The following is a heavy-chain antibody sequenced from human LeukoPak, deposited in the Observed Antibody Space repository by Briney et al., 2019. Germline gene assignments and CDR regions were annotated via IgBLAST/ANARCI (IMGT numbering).Heavy chain of an antibody. V-gene: IGHV1-69*13. CDR3: AKGLEITMIRGVRGYYDYAMDV. Sequence: SEKVCCKASGGTRSSYPISWVRQAPGQGLESMGGIIPFFGIVDYAQKFQARVTITADESTSTAYMELISLRSEDMAVYYCAKGLEITMIRGVRGYYDYAMDVWGKGTTVTVSS. CDR2: IIPFFGIV. J-gene: IGHJ6*04. CDR1: GGTRSSYP. D-gene: IGHD3-10*01.